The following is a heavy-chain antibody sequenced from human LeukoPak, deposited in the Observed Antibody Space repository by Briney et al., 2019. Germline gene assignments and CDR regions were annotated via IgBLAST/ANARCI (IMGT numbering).Heavy chain of an antibody. D-gene: IGHD3-22*01. CDR3: ARAYDSSGYYYDY. V-gene: IGHV3-30-3*01. J-gene: IGHJ4*02. Sequence: GGSLRLSCAASGFTFSDYYMSWIRQAPGKGLEWVAVISYDGSNKYYADSVKGRFTISRDNSKNTLYLQMNSLRAEDTAVYYCARAYDSSGYYYDYWGQGTLVTVSS. CDR2: ISYDGSNK. CDR1: GFTFSDYY.